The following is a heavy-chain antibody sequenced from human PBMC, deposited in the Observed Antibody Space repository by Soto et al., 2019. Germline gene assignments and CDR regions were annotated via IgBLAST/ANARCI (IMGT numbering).Heavy chain of an antibody. CDR3: AKAPPVIVEYYFDY. D-gene: IGHD2-21*01. CDR1: GFTFSSYG. V-gene: IGHV3-30*18. CDR2: ISYDGSNK. J-gene: IGHJ4*02. Sequence: QVQLVESGGGVVQPGRSLRLSCAASGFTFSSYGMHWVRQAPGKGLEWVAVISYDGSNKYYADSVKGRFTISRDNSKNTRYLQMNSLRAEDTAVYYCAKAPPVIVEYYFDYWGQGTLVTVSS.